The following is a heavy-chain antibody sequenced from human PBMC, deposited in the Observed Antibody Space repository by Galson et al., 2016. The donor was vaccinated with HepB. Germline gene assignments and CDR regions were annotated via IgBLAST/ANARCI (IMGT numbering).Heavy chain of an antibody. CDR2: ISSSSSYT. Sequence: SLRLSCAASGFTFSDYYMSWIRQAPGKGLEWVSHISSSSSYTNYADSVKGRFTISRDNAKNSLYLQMNSLRAEDTAVYYCVRAPALPAPSPWGQGTLVTVSS. J-gene: IGHJ5*02. V-gene: IGHV3-11*03. D-gene: IGHD2-2*02. CDR1: GFTFSDYY. CDR3: VRAPALPAPSP.